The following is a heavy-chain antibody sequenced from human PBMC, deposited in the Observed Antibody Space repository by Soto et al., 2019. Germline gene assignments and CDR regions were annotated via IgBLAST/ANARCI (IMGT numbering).Heavy chain of an antibody. V-gene: IGHV4-34*01. Sequence: SLTCAVYGGSFSGYYWSWIRQPPGKGLEWIGEINHSGSTNYNPSLKSRVTISVDTSKNQFSLKLSSVTAADTAVYYCARASSHRTHRYYYYYGMDVWGQGTPVTVSS. CDR2: INHSGST. CDR1: GGSFSGYY. CDR3: ARASSHRTHRYYYYYGMDV. J-gene: IGHJ6*02. D-gene: IGHD2-2*01.